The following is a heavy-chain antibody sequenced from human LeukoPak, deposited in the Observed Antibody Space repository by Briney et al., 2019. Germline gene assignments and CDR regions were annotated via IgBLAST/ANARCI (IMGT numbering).Heavy chain of an antibody. D-gene: IGHD3-22*01. CDR2: IYYSGRT. CDR3: ARLLYDRSGYYWFDP. J-gene: IGHJ5*02. Sequence: SGTLSLTCTVSGDSISSSTYYWGWIRQPPGKGPEWIGSIYYSGRTYDNPSLKSRVTMSVDTSKNQFSLKLSSVTAADTAVYYCARLLYDRSGYYWFDPWGQGTLVTVSS. V-gene: IGHV4-39*01. CDR1: GDSISSSTYY.